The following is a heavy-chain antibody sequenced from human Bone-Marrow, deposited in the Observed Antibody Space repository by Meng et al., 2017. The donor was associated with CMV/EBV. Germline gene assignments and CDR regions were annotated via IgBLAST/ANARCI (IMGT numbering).Heavy chain of an antibody. CDR2: IYHSGST. CDR1: GYSISSGYY. J-gene: IGHJ4*02. Sequence: SETLSLTCTVSGYSISSGYYWGWIRQPPGKGLEWIGSIYHSGSTYYNPSLKSRVTISVDTSKNQFSLKLSSVTAADTAVYYCAREHYGSGSYYSPYFDYWGQGTLVTVSS. CDR3: AREHYGSGSYYSPYFDY. V-gene: IGHV4-38-2*02. D-gene: IGHD3-10*01.